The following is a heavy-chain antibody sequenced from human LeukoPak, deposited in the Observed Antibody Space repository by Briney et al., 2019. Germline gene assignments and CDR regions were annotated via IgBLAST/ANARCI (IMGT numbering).Heavy chain of an antibody. Sequence: GRSLRLSCAASGFTLSSYAMHWVRQAPGKGLEWVAVISYDGSNKYYADSVKGRFTISRDDSMNTLYLQMSRLRAEDTAVYYCARDTDISGYYPDDYWGQGALVTVSS. CDR3: ARDTDISGYYPDDY. CDR2: ISYDGSNK. V-gene: IGHV3-30-3*01. D-gene: IGHD3-22*01. J-gene: IGHJ4*02. CDR1: GFTLSSYA.